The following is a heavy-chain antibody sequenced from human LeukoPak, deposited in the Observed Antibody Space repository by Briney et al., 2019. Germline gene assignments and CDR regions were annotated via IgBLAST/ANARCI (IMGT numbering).Heavy chain of an antibody. J-gene: IGHJ4*02. D-gene: IGHD2-2*01. CDR1: GYSFTSYW. V-gene: IGHV5-51*01. CDR2: IYPGDSDT. CDR3: ARHGHDTRLFIDY. Sequence: GESLKISCXGSGYSFTSYWIGWVRQMPGKGLEWMGIIYPGDSDTRYSPSFQGQVTISADKSISTAYLQWSSLKASDTAMYYCARHGHDTRLFIDYWGQGTLVTVSS.